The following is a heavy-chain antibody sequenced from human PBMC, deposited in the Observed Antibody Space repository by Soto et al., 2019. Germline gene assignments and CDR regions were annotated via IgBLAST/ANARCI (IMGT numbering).Heavy chain of an antibody. D-gene: IGHD4-4*01. CDR3: TTDSNFSYGMDV. V-gene: IGHV3-15*07. J-gene: IGHJ6*02. Sequence: EVQLVESGGGLVKPGGSLRLSCAASGFTFSNAWMNWVRQAPGKGLEWVGRIKSKTDGGTTDYAAPVKGRFTISRDDSKNTLYLHMNSLKTEDTAVYYCTTDSNFSYGMDVWGQGTTVTVSS. CDR2: IKSKTDGGTT. CDR1: GFTFSNAW.